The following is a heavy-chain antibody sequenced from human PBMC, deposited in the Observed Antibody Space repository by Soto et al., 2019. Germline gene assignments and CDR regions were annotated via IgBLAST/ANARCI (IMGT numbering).Heavy chain of an antibody. V-gene: IGHV3-11*01. Sequence: PGGSLRLSCAASGFTFSDYYMSWIRQAPGKGLEWVSYISSSGSTIYYADSVKGRFTISWDNAKNSLYLQMNSLRAEDTAMYYCARDCSGASCALYYGMXVWGQGTTVTVSS. CDR1: GFTFSDYY. CDR2: ISSSGSTI. CDR3: ARDCSGASCALYYGMXV. D-gene: IGHD2-15*01. J-gene: IGHJ6*02.